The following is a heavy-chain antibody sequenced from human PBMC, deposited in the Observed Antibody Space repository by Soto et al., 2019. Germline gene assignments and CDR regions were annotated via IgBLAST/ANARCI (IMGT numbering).Heavy chain of an antibody. Sequence: EVQLLESGGGFVQPGGSLRLSCAASGFTFSSYAMGWVRKPPGQGLEWVSRISPRGDTTYFADYVKGRFTISRDNSKNTVYLQMNARSAEDTALYHCAKEAYYDSTAYSPWGQGTLVTVSS. CDR2: ISPRGDTT. J-gene: IGHJ5*02. D-gene: IGHD3-22*01. V-gene: IGHV3-23*01. CDR1: GFTFSSYA. CDR3: AKEAYYDSTAYSP.